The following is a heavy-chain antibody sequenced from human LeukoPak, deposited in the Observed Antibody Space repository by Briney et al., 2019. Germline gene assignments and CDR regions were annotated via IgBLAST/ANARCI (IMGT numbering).Heavy chain of an antibody. CDR2: ISYDGSSK. J-gene: IGHJ4*02. V-gene: IGHV3-30-3*01. D-gene: IGHD2-2*01. Sequence: GESLRLSCAASGFTFSNYAILWVRQAPGKGLEWVAVISYDGSSKNFADSVKGRFTISRDNSKNTLYLQMNSLRVDDTAVYYCARDHQPHYWGQGTLVTVSS. CDR1: GFTFSNYA. CDR3: ARDHQPHY.